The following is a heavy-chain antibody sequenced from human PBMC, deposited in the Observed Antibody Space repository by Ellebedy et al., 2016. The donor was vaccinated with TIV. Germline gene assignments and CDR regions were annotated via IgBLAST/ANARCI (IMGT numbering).Heavy chain of an antibody. CDR1: GFTFSSYA. Sequence: PGGSLRLSCAASGFTFSSYAMSWVRQAPGKGLEWVSAISGSGDSTYYADSVKGRFTISRDNSKNPLYLQMNSLRAEDTAVYYCAKDRDYYGSGRGYWGQGTLVTVSS. CDR2: ISGSGDST. V-gene: IGHV3-23*01. CDR3: AKDRDYYGSGRGY. D-gene: IGHD3-10*01. J-gene: IGHJ4*02.